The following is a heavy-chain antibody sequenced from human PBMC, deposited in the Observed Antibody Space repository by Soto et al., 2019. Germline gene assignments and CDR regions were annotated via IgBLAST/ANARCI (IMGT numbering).Heavy chain of an antibody. D-gene: IGHD3-10*01. V-gene: IGHV4-34*01. CDR3: ARAFGDRATDY. CDR2: INHSGST. Sequence: TSETLSLTCAVYGGSFSCYYWSWIRQPPGKGLEWIGEINHSGSTNYNPSLKSRVTISVDTSKNQFSLKLSSVTAADTAVYYCARAFGDRATDYWGQGTLVTVS. J-gene: IGHJ4*02. CDR1: GGSFSCYY.